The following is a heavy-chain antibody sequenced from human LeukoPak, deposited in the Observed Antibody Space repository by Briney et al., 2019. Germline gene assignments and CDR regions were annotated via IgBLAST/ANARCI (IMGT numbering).Heavy chain of an antibody. J-gene: IGHJ4*02. CDR3: TRHHDYGDKIDY. Sequence: SETLSLTCTVSGASVPIASHYWAWIRQPPGKGLEWIGSIHYSGSTYYSPSLKSRLTISGDTYKSQFSLKLTFVTAADTAVYYCTRHHDYGDKIDYWGQGTLVTVPS. V-gene: IGHV4-39*01. D-gene: IGHD4-23*01. CDR1: GASVPIASHY. CDR2: IHYSGST.